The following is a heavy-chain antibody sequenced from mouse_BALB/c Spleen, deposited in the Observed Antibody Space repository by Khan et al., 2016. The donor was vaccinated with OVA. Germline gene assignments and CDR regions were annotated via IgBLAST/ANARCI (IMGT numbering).Heavy chain of an antibody. CDR3: ALVGRHYLYFAV. D-gene: IGHD1-1*02. CDR1: GSTFTVYY. J-gene: IGHJ1*01. V-gene: IGHV1S81*02. Sequence: QVQLQQSGAELVKPGASVKLSCKASGSTFTVYYIYWLKQRPGQGLEWIGEINPTNGDTFFNEKLKSKATMTVDKSSSTTYMQLSSLTSEDPAVYFCALVGRHYLYFAVWCAVTTLTVSS. CDR2: INPTNGDT.